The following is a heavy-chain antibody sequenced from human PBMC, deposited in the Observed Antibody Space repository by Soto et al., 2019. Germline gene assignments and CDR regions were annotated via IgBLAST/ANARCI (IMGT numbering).Heavy chain of an antibody. CDR2: ISGSGGAT. V-gene: IGHV3-23*01. CDR3: AKATLRVVHPLVFDH. CDR1: GFTFDDYA. J-gene: IGHJ4*02. D-gene: IGHD3-3*01. Sequence: PGGSLRLSCAASGFTFDDYAMHWVRQAPGKGLEWISVISGSGGATYFADSVKGRFTISRDNSKNTLYLQMNSLRAEDTAVYYCAKATLRVVHPLVFDHWGQGSLVTVSS.